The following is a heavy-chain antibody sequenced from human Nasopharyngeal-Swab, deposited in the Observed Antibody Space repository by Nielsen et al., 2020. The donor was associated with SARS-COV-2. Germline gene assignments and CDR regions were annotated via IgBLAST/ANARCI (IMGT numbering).Heavy chain of an antibody. CDR1: GYTLTELS. V-gene: IGHV1-69*13. Sequence: SVKVSCKVSGYTLTELSMHWVRQAPGKGLEWMGGIIPIFGTANYAQKFQGRVTITADESTSTAYMELSSLRSEDTAVYYCAIYYDSSGYYPYFDYWGQGTLVTVSS. CDR2: IIPIFGTA. CDR3: AIYYDSSGYYPYFDY. J-gene: IGHJ4*02. D-gene: IGHD3-22*01.